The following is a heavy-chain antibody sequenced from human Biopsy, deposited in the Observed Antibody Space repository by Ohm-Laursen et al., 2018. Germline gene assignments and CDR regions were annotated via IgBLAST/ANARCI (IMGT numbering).Heavy chain of an antibody. CDR3: ARDRGYYSDRTVPGYFDL. CDR1: GDSISSYY. J-gene: IGHJ2*01. CDR2: VYYTGST. V-gene: IGHV4-59*01. Sequence: SETLSPTCPVSGDSISSYYWSWIRQPPGKGLQWIGYVYYTGSTDYNPSLQSRVTISVDTSKNHFSLRLRSVTPADTAIYYCARDRGYYSDRTVPGYFDLWGRGTLVTVSS. D-gene: IGHD3-22*01.